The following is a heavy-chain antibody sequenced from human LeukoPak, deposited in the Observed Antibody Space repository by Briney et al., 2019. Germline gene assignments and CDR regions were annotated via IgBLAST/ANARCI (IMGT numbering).Heavy chain of an antibody. Sequence: GGSLRLSCAASGFTFSSYAMSWVRLAPGKGLEWVSAISASGGSTYYADSVKGRYTISRDNSKNTLYLQMNSLRAEDTAVYYCAKGYCANGVCYYYFDYWGQGTLVTVSS. CDR2: ISASGGST. CDR1: GFTFSSYA. J-gene: IGHJ4*02. V-gene: IGHV3-23*01. D-gene: IGHD2-8*01. CDR3: AKGYCANGVCYYYFDY.